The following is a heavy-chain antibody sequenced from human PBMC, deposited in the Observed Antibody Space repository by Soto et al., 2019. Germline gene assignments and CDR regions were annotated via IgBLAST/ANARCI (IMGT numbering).Heavy chain of an antibody. Sequence: GGSLRLSCAASGFTFTTYSMHWVRQAPGKGLEWVAIISYDGSKKYYADSVKGRFTISRDNSKNTLDLIMNSLKVEDTALYYCAKDGQYRTDGFDVWGQGTMVTVSS. V-gene: IGHV3-30-3*01. CDR3: AKDGQYRTDGFDV. CDR2: ISYDGSKK. D-gene: IGHD6-6*01. J-gene: IGHJ3*01. CDR1: GFTFTTYS.